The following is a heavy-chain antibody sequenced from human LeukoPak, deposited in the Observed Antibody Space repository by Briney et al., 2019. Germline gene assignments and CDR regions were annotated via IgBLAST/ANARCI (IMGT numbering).Heavy chain of an antibody. D-gene: IGHD6-19*01. V-gene: IGHV5-51*01. CDR1: GYSFTSYW. Sequence: GESLKISCKGSGYSFTSYWIGWVRQMPGKGLEWMGIIYPGDSDTRYSPSFQGQVTISADKSISTAYLQWSSLKASDTAMYYCARRDTHSSGWIGVADYWGQGTLVTVSS. CDR3: ARRDTHSSGWIGVADY. CDR2: IYPGDSDT. J-gene: IGHJ4*02.